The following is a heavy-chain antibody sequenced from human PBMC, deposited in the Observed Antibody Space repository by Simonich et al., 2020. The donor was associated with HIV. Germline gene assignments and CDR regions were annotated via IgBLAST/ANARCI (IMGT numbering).Heavy chain of an antibody. D-gene: IGHD2-21*02. V-gene: IGHV4-34*02. CDR1: GGSFSGYY. CDR2: INHSGST. J-gene: IGHJ4*02. CDR3: ASCGGDCYHFDY. Sequence: VQLQQWGAGLLKPSETLSLTCAVYGGSFSGYYWSWIRQPPGKGREWIGEINHSGSTNYHPSRKSRVTISVDTSKNQFSLKLSSVTAADTAVYYCASCGGDCYHFDYWGQGTLVTVSS.